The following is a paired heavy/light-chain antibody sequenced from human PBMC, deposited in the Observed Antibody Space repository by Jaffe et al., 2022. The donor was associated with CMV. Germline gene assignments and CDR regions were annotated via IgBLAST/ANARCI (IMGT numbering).Light chain of an antibody. Sequence: QAVVTQEPSLTVSPGGTVTLTCGSSTGAVTSGHYPYWFQQKPGQAPRTLIYDTSNKHSWTPARFSGSLLGGKAALTLSGAQPEDEAEYYCLLSYSGALWVFGGGTKLTVL. CDR3: LLSYSGALWV. CDR1: TGAVTSGHY. V-gene: IGLV7-46*01. J-gene: IGLJ3*02. CDR2: DTS.
Heavy chain of an antibody. D-gene: IGHD3-10*01. CDR2: ISGSGGST. V-gene: IGHV3-23*01. Sequence: EVQLLESGGGLVQPGGSLRLSCAASGFTFSSYAMSWVRQAPGKGLEWVSAISGSGGSTYYADSVKGRFTISRDNSKNTLYLQMNSLRAEDTAVYYCAKSQRPYGSGAGYYYYGMDVWGQGTTVSVSS. J-gene: IGHJ6*02. CDR1: GFTFSSYA. CDR3: AKSQRPYGSGAGYYYYGMDV.